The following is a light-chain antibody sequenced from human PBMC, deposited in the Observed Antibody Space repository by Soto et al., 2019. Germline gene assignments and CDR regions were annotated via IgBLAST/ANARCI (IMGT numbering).Light chain of an antibody. J-gene: IGLJ2*01. CDR1: SSDVGGYNY. Sequence: VLTQPPSASGSPGQSVTISCTGTSSDVGGYNYVSWYQQHPGKAPKLMIYEVSKRPSGVPDRFSGSKSGNTASLTVSGLQAEDEADYYCSSYAGSNNLIFGGGTKLTVL. CDR2: EVS. V-gene: IGLV2-8*01. CDR3: SSYAGSNNLI.